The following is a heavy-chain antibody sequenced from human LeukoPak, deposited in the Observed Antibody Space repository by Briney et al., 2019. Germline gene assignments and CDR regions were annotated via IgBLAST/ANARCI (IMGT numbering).Heavy chain of an antibody. D-gene: IGHD3-10*02. V-gene: IGHV3-49*04. Sequence: GGSLRLSCTASGFTFGDYAMSWVRQAPGKGLEWVGFIRSKAYGGTTEYAASVKGRFTISRDNAKNSLYLQMNSLRAEDTAVYYCAELGITMIGGVWGKGTTVTISS. J-gene: IGHJ6*04. CDR1: GFTFGDYA. CDR2: IRSKAYGGTT. CDR3: AELGITMIGGV.